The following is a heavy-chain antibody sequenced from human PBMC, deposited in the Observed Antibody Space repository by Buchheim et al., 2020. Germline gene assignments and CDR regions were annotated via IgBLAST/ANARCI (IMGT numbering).Heavy chain of an antibody. V-gene: IGHV4-31*03. J-gene: IGHJ4*02. CDR2: IHYSGST. CDR3: ARTVGEVDSVVVPAAYDVDYFDY. D-gene: IGHD2-2*01. CDR1: GGSISSGGYY. Sequence: QLQLQESGPGLVKPSQTLSLTCTVSGGSISSGGYYWSWIRQHPGKVLEWIGYIHYSGSTYYNPSLKSRVTISVDTSKNQFSLKLSSVTAADTAVYYCARTVGEVDSVVVPAAYDVDYFDYWGQGTL.